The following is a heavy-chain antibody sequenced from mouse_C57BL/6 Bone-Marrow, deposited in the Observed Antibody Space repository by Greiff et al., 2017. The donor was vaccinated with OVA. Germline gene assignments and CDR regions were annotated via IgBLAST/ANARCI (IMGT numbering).Heavy chain of an antibody. Sequence: VQLQQSGAELVKPGASVKLSCTASGFNIKDYYMHWVKQRPEQGLEWIGRIDPEDGATKYAPNFQGKATITADTSSNTAYLQLSSLTSEDSAVYYCARSLYYYGSSFLDWGQGTTLTVSS. V-gene: IGHV14-2*01. CDR1: GFNIKDYY. CDR2: IDPEDGAT. D-gene: IGHD1-1*01. J-gene: IGHJ2*01. CDR3: ARSLYYYGSSFLD.